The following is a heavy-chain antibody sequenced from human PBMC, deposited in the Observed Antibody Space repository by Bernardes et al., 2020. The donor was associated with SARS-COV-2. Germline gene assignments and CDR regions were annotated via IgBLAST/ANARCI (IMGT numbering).Heavy chain of an antibody. V-gene: IGHV4-34*01. D-gene: IGHD4-17*01. CDR3: ATGTYGDYGRRTNTGEYYFDY. CDR2: INHSGST. J-gene: IGHJ4*02. CDR1: GGSFSGYY. Sequence: SETLSLTCAVYGGSFSGYYWSWIRQPPGKGLEWIGEINHSGSTNYNPSLKSRVTISVDTSKNQFSLKLSSVTAADTAVYYCATGTYGDYGRRTNTGEYYFDYWGQGTLVTVSS.